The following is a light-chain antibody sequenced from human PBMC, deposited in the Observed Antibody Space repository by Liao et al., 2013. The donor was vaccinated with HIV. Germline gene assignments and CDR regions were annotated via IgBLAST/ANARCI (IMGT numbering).Light chain of an antibody. Sequence: SYELTQPPSVSVAPGKTARITCGGNNIGSRSVHWYQQKPGQAPVLVIYVDSDRPSGIPERFSGSNSGNTATLTISRVEAGDEADYYCQVWDSSSDHPVFGGGTRLTVL. CDR2: VDS. CDR3: QVWDSSSDHPV. J-gene: IGLJ2*01. CDR1: NIGSRS. V-gene: IGLV3-21*04.